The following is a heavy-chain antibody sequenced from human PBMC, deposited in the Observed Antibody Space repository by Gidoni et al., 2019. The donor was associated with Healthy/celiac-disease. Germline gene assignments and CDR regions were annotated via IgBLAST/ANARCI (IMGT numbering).Heavy chain of an antibody. CDR3: TTDYYDSSGYYYLYAFDI. V-gene: IGHV3-15*01. J-gene: IGHJ3*02. D-gene: IGHD3-22*01. CDR2: IKSKTDGGTT. Sequence: ELQLVESGGGLVKPGGSLRLSCAASGFTFSNAWMSWVRQAPGKGLEWVGRIKSKTDGGTTDYAAPVKGRFTISRDDSKNTLYLQMNSLKTEDTAVYYCTTDYYDSSGYYYLYAFDIWGQGTMVTVSS. CDR1: GFTFSNAW.